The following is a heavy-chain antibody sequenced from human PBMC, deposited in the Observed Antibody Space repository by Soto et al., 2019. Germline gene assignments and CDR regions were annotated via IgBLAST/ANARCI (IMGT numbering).Heavy chain of an antibody. CDR2: ITSSGRT. CDR3: VTDAWAVKARFDP. CDR1: GSSLSSGDYY. Sequence: SETLSLTCIVSGSSLSSGDYYWSWLCQHTGKGLEWLGYITSSGRTYYNPSLKSRGTISLDTPNNQFSLKLNSVTAADTPVYYCVTDAWAVKARFDPWGQGTRVTAPQ. J-gene: IGHJ5*02. V-gene: IGHV4-31*03. D-gene: IGHD3-16*01.